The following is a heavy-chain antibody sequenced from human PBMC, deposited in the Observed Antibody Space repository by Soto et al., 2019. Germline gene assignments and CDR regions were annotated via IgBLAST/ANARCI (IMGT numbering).Heavy chain of an antibody. CDR1: GYTFTIYG. J-gene: IGHJ4*02. CDR3: ARALRPGYCSGGSCYSGY. CDR2: ISAYNGNT. V-gene: IGHV1-18*01. Sequence: ASVKVSCKASGYTFTIYGISWVRQTPGQGLEWMGWISAYNGNTNYAQKLQGRVTMTTDTSTSTAYMELRSLRSDDTAVYYCARALRPGYCSGGSCYSGYWGQGTLVTVSS. D-gene: IGHD2-15*01.